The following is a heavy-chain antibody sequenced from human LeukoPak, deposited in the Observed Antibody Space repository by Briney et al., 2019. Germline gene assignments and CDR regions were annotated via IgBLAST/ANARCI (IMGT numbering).Heavy chain of an antibody. CDR1: GFTFA. D-gene: IGHD1-1*01. CDR2: ISNSDGNT. J-gene: IGHJ4*02. Sequence: GGSLRLSCAASGFTFAMSWVRQAPGKGLEWVSTISNSDGNTYYADSVKGRFTISRDNSKNTLYLQMNSLTAEDTAIYYCAKATGTLGNWGQGTLVTVSS. CDR3: AKATGTLGN. V-gene: IGHV3-23*01.